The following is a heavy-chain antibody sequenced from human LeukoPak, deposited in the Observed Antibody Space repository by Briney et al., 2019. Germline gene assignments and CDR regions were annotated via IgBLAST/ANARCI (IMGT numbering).Heavy chain of an antibody. Sequence: GGSLRLSCAASGFTFSIYSMNWVRLAPGKGLEWVSSISSSSSYIDYADSVKGRFTISRDNAKNSLYLKMNSLRAEDTAVYYCARESPDYWGQGTLVTVSS. J-gene: IGHJ4*02. CDR1: GFTFSIYS. CDR2: ISSSSSYI. CDR3: ARESPDY. V-gene: IGHV3-21*01.